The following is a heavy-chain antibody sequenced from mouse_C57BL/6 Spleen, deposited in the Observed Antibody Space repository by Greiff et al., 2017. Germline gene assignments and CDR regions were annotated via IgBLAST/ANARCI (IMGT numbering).Heavy chain of an antibody. D-gene: IGHD1-1*01. Sequence: VQLQQPGAELVKPGASVKLSCKASGYTFTSYWMQWVKQRPGQGLEWIGEIDPSDSYTNYNQKFKGKATLTVDTSSSTAYMQLSSLTSEDSAVYYCARKRAVPPFDYWGQGTTLTVSS. CDR1: GYTFTSYW. V-gene: IGHV1-50*01. CDR2: IDPSDSYT. CDR3: ARKRAVPPFDY. J-gene: IGHJ2*01.